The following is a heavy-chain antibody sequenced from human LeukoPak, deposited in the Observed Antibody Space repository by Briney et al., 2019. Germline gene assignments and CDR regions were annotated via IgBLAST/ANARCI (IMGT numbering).Heavy chain of an antibody. CDR1: GGSITSRSYY. V-gene: IGHV4-61*01. CDR2: IYGSGST. D-gene: IGHD1-1*01. Sequence: PSETLSLTCTVSGGSITSRSYYWGWIRQPPGKGLEWIGHIYGSGSTNYNPSLKSRVTLSVDTSKNQFSLKLSSVTAADTAVYYCAREGTSGTHLNWFDPWGQGTLVTVSS. J-gene: IGHJ5*02. CDR3: AREGTSGTHLNWFDP.